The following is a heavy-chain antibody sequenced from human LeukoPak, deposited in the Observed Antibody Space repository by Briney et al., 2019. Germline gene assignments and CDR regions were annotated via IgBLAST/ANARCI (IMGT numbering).Heavy chain of an antibody. J-gene: IGHJ4*02. Sequence: ASVKVSCKTSGYTFTNYGVNWVRQAPGQGLEWMGYISGYNGITKYAQELQGRVTMTTDTSTSTAYMELRSLRSDDTAVYYCARRHLSGYASDYWGQGTLVTVSS. CDR3: ARRHLSGYASDY. V-gene: IGHV1-18*01. CDR2: ISGYNGIT. CDR1: GYTFTNYG. D-gene: IGHD5-12*01.